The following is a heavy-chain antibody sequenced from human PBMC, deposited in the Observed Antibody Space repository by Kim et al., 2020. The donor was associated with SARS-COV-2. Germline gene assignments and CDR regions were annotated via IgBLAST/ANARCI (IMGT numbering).Heavy chain of an antibody. V-gene: IGHV4-34*01. CDR3: ARGYHVLWFGKVDY. J-gene: IGHJ4*02. Sequence: NPSLKSRVTISGDTSKTQFSLKLSSVTAADTAVYYCARGYHVLWFGKVDYWGQGTLVTVSS. D-gene: IGHD3-10*01.